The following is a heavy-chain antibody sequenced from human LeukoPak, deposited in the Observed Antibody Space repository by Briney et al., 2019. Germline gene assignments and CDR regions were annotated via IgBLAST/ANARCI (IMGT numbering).Heavy chain of an antibody. J-gene: IGHJ6*02. CDR1: GFTFSSYG. CDR2: IWYDGSNK. CDR3: ARNDLSNYYGMDV. V-gene: IGHV3-33*01. Sequence: GGSLRLSCAASGFTFSSYGMHRVRQAPGKGLEWVAVIWYDGSNKYYADSVKGRFTISRDNSKNTLYLQMNSLRAEDTAVYYCARNDLSNYYGMDVWGQGTTVTVSS.